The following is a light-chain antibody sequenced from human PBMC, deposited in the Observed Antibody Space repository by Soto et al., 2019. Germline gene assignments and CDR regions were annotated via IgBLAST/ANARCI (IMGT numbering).Light chain of an antibody. CDR1: SSDVGGHNF. V-gene: IGLV2-8*01. Sequence: QTVLNQPASASGSPGQSLTISCTGTSSDVGGHNFVSWYQQHPGKAPKFLIYEVTKRPSGVPDRFSGSKSGITASLTVSGLRANDEAYYYCSAYAGNNNPVIFGGGTKVTVL. CDR2: EVT. J-gene: IGLJ2*01. CDR3: SAYAGNNNPVI.